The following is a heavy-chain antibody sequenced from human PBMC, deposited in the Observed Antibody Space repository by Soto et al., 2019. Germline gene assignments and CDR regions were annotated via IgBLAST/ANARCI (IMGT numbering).Heavy chain of an antibody. Sequence: QVQLQESGPGLVKPSETLSLKCTVSDGSISPNYWTWIRQPPGKGLEWIGYIYYAGTTTYNPSLKSRVSISVDPSKNEVSLKLTSVTAADTAVYSCARLGAYYQALDSWGQGILVTVSS. CDR1: DGSISPNY. J-gene: IGHJ4*02. V-gene: IGHV4-59*08. CDR3: ARLGAYYQALDS. CDR2: IYYAGTT. D-gene: IGHD3-22*01.